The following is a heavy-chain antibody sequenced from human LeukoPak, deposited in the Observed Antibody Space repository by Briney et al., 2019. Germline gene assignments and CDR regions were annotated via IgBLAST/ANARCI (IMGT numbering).Heavy chain of an antibody. Sequence: GGSLRLSCAASGFTFSSYWMSWVPQAPGKGLEWVANIKQDGSEKYYVDSVKGRFTISRDNAKNSLYLQMNSLSAEDTAVYYCTKDRDPDCYACYYGMHVWGHGTTVTVSS. CDR1: GFTFSSYW. CDR3: TKDRDPDCYACYYGMHV. CDR2: IKQDGSEK. V-gene: IGHV3-7*01. D-gene: IGHD3-16*01. J-gene: IGHJ6*02.